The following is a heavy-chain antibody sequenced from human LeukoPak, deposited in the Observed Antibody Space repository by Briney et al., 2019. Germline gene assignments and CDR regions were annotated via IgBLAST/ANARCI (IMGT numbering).Heavy chain of an antibody. J-gene: IGHJ3*02. Sequence: ASVKVSCKASGYTFTGYYMHWVRQAPGQGLEWMGWISAYNGNTNYAQKVQGRVTMTTDTSTSTAYMELRSLRSDDTAVYYCARGLQENLAWLTAFSAFDIWGQGTMVTVSS. V-gene: IGHV1-18*04. D-gene: IGHD6-19*01. CDR3: ARGLQENLAWLTAFSAFDI. CDR1: GYTFTGYY. CDR2: ISAYNGNT.